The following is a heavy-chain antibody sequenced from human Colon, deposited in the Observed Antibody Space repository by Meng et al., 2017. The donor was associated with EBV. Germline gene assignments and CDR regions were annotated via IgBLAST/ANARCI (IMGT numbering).Heavy chain of an antibody. CDR2: IYYTGST. CDR3: ARNYYFDY. J-gene: IGHJ4*02. Sequence: QVQLQQWGAGLLMPSXTLSLTCTVSGGSINSGDYYWSWIRQPPGKGLEWIGYIYYTGSTYYNPSLKSRVTISMDTSKNQFSLGLSSVTAADTAVYYCARNYYFDYWGQGTLVTVSS. CDR1: GGSINSGDYY. V-gene: IGHV4-30-4*01.